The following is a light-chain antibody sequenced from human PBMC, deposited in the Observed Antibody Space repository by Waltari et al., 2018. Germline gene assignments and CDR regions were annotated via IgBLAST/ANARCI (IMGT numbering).Light chain of an antibody. J-gene: IGLJ1*01. CDR3: HVWHPDVDPGV. Sequence: SYVVTQPPSVSVAPGETATIPCGGDNIRTSRLLWYQQKAGQAPVLVIFYDSDRPSGIPERFSGSNSGNTATLTISRVEAGDEASYYCHVWHPDVDPGVFGTGTEVTVL. V-gene: IGLV3-21*04. CDR2: YDS. CDR1: NIRTSR.